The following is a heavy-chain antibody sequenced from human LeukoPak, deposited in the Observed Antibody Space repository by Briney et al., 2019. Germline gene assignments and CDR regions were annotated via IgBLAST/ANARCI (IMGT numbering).Heavy chain of an antibody. V-gene: IGHV1-18*01. J-gene: IGHJ5*02. D-gene: IGHD2-2*01. CDR2: ISAYNGNT. CDR1: GYTFTSYD. CDR3: ARGQYQLSRYDWFDP. Sequence: GASVKVSCKASGYTFTSYDISWVRQAPGQGLEWMGWISAYNGNTNYAQKLQGRVTMTTDTSTSTAYMELRSLRSDDTAVYYCARGQYQLSRYDWFDPWGQGTLVTVSS.